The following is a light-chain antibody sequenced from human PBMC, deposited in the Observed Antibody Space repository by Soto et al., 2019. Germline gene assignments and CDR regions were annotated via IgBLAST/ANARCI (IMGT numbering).Light chain of an antibody. V-gene: IGKV1-39*01. Sequence: DIQMTQSPSSLSASVGDRVPITCRASQDVRAYLNWYQKKPGKAPKLLIYEASTLEGGVPSRFSGRGYGTDFSLTISSLQPTDFATYYCQQTFFVPRTFGQGTKVDIK. CDR1: QDVRAY. CDR2: EAS. J-gene: IGKJ1*01. CDR3: QQTFFVPRT.